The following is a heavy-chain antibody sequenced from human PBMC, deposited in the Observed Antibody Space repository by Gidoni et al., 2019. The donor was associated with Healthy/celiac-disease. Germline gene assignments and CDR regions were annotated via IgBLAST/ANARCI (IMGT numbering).Heavy chain of an antibody. CDR3: ARVDIVVVPAAIDWYFDL. CDR1: GCSISIGCYY. J-gene: IGHJ2*01. D-gene: IGHD2-2*03. Sequence: QVQLQESGPGLVKPSQTLSLTCTVSGCSISIGCYYWSWIRQHPGKGLEWIGYIYDSGRTYYSPSCKMEVTRSVDTSKNQFSRKLSSVTAADTAVYYCARVDIVVVPAAIDWYFDLWGRGTLVTVSS. CDR2: IYDSGRT. V-gene: IGHV4-31*01.